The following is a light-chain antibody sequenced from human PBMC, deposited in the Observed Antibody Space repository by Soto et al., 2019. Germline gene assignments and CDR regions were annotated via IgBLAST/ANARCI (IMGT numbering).Light chain of an antibody. CDR3: SSYTSSSPYVV. V-gene: IGLV2-14*03. Sequence: QSALTQPASVSGSPGQSITISCTGTSSDVGGYNYVSWYQQPPGKAPKLMIYDVSNRPSGVSNRFSGSKSGNTAFLTISGLQAEDEDDYYCSSYTSSSPYVVFGGGTKVTVL. CDR1: SSDVGGYNY. CDR2: DVS. J-gene: IGLJ2*01.